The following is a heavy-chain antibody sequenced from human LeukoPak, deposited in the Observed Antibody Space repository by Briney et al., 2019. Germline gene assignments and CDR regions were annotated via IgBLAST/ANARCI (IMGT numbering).Heavy chain of an antibody. CDR3: ARDREVKAYRYYYGMDV. V-gene: IGHV4-4*07. CDR1: GGSISSYY. Sequence: SESLSLTWTVSGGSISSYYWSWIRQPAGKGLEWIGRIYTSGSTNYNPSLESRVTMSVDTSKNQFSLKLSSVTAADTAVYYCARDREVKAYRYYYGMDVWGQGTTVTVSS. CDR2: IYTSGST. J-gene: IGHJ6*02. D-gene: IGHD2-21*01.